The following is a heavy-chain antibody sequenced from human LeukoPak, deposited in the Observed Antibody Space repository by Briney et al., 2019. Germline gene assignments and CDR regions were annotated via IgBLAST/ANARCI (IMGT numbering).Heavy chain of an antibody. D-gene: IGHD2-8*01. V-gene: IGHV1-18*04. Sequence: ASVKVSCKASGYTFTSYYMHWVRQAPGQGLEWMGWISAYNGNTNYAQKPQGRVTMTTDTSTSTAYMELRSLRSDDTAVYYCARSIMVYATDWFDPWGQGTLVTVSS. J-gene: IGHJ5*02. CDR3: ARSIMVYATDWFDP. CDR2: ISAYNGNT. CDR1: GYTFTSYY.